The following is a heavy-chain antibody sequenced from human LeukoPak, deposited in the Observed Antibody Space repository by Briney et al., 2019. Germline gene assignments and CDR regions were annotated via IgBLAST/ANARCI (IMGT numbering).Heavy chain of an antibody. D-gene: IGHD2-15*01. CDR1: GGSFSGYY. V-gene: IGHV4-34*12. J-gene: IGHJ4*02. CDR3: ASLLHCSGGSCYLYYFDY. CDR2: IIHSGST. Sequence: PSETLSLTCAVYGGSFSGYYWNWIRQPPGKGLEWIGEIIHSGSTNYNPSLKSRVTISVDTSKNQFSLKLSSVTAADTAVYYCASLLHCSGGSCYLYYFDYWGQGTLVTVSS.